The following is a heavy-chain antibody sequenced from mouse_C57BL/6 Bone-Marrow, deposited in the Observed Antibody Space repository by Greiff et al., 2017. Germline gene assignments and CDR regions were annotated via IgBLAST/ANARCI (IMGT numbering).Heavy chain of an antibody. V-gene: IGHV5-17*01. CDR2: ISSGSSTI. Sequence: DVMLVESGGGLVKPGGSLKLSCAASGFTFSDYGMHWVRQAPEKGLEWVAYISSGSSTIYYADTVKGRFTISRDNAKNTLFLQMTSLRSEDTAMYYCARGPPTGSSPYFDYWGQGTTLTVSS. CDR3: ARGPPTGSSPYFDY. D-gene: IGHD1-1*01. J-gene: IGHJ2*01. CDR1: GFTFSDYG.